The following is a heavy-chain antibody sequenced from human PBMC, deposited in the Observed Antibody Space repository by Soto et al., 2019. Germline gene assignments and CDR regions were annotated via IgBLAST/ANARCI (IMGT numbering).Heavy chain of an antibody. CDR2: VYRTGST. J-gene: IGHJ4*02. CDR1: GGFISTSNW. CDR3: ARARATIAAAAIFDC. V-gene: IGHV4-4*02. D-gene: IGHD6-13*01. Sequence: PSETLSLTCAVSGGFISTSNWWGWVRQPPGKGLEWIGEVYRTGSTNYNPSLESRLTISVDKSKNQFSLKLTSVTAADTAVYYCARARATIAAAAIFDCWGQGSLVTVSS.